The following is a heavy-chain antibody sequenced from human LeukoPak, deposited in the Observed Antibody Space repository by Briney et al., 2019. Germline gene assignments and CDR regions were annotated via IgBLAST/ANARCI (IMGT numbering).Heavy chain of an antibody. CDR3: AKATHYNSWSYGDY. V-gene: IGHV3-7*03. Sequence: GGSLRLSCAASGFTFSSYWMSWVRQAPGKGLEWVANIKQDGSEKYYVDSVKGRFTISRDNAKNSLYLQMNSLRAEDTAVYYCAKATHYNSWSYGDYWGQGTLVTVSS. J-gene: IGHJ4*02. CDR2: IKQDGSEK. D-gene: IGHD6-13*01. CDR1: GFTFSSYW.